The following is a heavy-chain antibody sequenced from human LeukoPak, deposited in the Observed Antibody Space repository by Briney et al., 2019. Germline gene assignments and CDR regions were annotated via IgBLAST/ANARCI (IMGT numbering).Heavy chain of an antibody. V-gene: IGHV1-2*02. CDR3: ATQRGSYLWGTDFGY. D-gene: IGHD3-16*01. CDR2: INPNSGDT. J-gene: IGHJ4*02. Sequence: ASVEVSCKASGYTFTGYYMHWVRQAPGQGLEWMGWINPNSGDTKYSQKFQGRVTMTRDTSISTAYMELSRLRSDDTAVYYCATQRGSYLWGTDFGYWGQGTLVTVSS. CDR1: GYTFTGYY.